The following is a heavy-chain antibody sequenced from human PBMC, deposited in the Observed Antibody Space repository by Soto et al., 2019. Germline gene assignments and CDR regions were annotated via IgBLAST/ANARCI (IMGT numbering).Heavy chain of an antibody. J-gene: IGHJ5*02. Sequence: QVQLQQWGAGLLKPSETLSLTCAVYGGSFSGYYWSWIRQPPGKGLEWIGEINHSGSTNYNPSLKSRVTISVDTSKNPFSLKLSSVTAADTAVYYCARVPRRHIVVVVAAPGWFDPWGQGTLVTVSS. D-gene: IGHD2-15*01. CDR2: INHSGST. CDR1: GGSFSGYY. V-gene: IGHV4-34*01. CDR3: ARVPRRHIVVVVAAPGWFDP.